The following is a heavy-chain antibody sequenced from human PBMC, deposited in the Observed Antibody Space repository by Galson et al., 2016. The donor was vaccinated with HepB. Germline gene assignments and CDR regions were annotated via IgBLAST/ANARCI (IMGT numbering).Heavy chain of an antibody. CDR1: EFTFVRYW. V-gene: IGHV3-7*01. CDR2: IEQDGHER. J-gene: IGHJ4*02. CDR3: ARAYSGYDFDF. D-gene: IGHD5-12*01. Sequence: SLRLSCAASEFTFVRYWMSWVRQAPGKGLEWVASIEQDGHERYHADLVKGRFTISRDNADNSLYLQMNSLRAEDTAVYYCARAYSGYDFDFWGQGTLVIVSS.